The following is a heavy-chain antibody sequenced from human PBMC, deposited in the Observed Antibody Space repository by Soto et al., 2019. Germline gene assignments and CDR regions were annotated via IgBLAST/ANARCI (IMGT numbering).Heavy chain of an antibody. CDR3: ARWWMYAHRFEP. J-gene: IGHJ5*02. CDR1: GGSISSDY. Sequence: PSETLSLTCTVSGGSISSDYWSWIRQPPGKGLEWIGYIYYSGSTNYNPSLKSRVTISVDTSKNQFSLKLSSVTAADTAVYYCARWWMYAHRFEPCGQGTLVSVSS. D-gene: IGHD2-8*01. CDR2: IYYSGST. V-gene: IGHV4-59*12.